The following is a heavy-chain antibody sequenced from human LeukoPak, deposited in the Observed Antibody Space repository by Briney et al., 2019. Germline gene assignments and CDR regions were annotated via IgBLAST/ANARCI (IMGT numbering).Heavy chain of an antibody. D-gene: IGHD2/OR15-2a*01. CDR3: ARENRFGHGLYYYYYMDV. Sequence: GASVKVSCKASGYTFTSYYMHWVRQAPGQGLEWMGIINPSGGSTSYAQKFQGRVTMTRVTSTSTVYMELSSLRSEDTAVYYCARENRFGHGLYYYYYMDVWGKGTTVTVSS. V-gene: IGHV1-46*01. CDR1: GYTFTSYY. CDR2: INPSGGST. J-gene: IGHJ6*03.